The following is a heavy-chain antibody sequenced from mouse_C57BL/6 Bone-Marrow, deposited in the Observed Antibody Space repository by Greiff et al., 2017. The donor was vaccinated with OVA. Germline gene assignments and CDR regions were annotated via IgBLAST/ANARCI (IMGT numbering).Heavy chain of an antibody. J-gene: IGHJ3*01. CDR1: GFTFSSYA. Sequence: EVKLVESGEGLVKPGGSLKLSCAASGFTFSSYAMSWVRQTPEKRLEWVAYISSGGDYIYYADTVKGRFTISRDNARNTLYLQMSSLKSEDTAIYYCTSYYGYDVFAYWGQGTLVTVSA. V-gene: IGHV5-9-1*02. D-gene: IGHD2-9*01. CDR2: ISSGGDYI. CDR3: TSYYGYDVFAY.